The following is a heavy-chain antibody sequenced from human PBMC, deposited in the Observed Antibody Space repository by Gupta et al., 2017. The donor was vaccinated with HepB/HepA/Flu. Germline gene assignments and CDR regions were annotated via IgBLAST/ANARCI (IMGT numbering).Heavy chain of an antibody. CDR2: IYYSGST. V-gene: IGHV4-59*08. D-gene: IGHD3-22*01. CDR1: GGSISSYY. CDR3: ARHPRTYYYDSSGSPPRYYYYYGMDV. Sequence: QVQLQESGPGLVKPSETLSLTCTVSGGSISSYYWSWIRQPPGKGLEWIGYIYYSGSTNYNPSLKSRVTISVDTSKNQFSLKLSSVTAADTAVYYCARHPRTYYYDSSGSPPRYYYYYGMDVWGQGTTVTVSS. J-gene: IGHJ6*02.